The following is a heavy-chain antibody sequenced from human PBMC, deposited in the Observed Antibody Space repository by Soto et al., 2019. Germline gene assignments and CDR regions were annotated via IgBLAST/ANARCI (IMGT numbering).Heavy chain of an antibody. CDR1: GGTFSSYA. D-gene: IGHD3-22*01. V-gene: IGHV1-69*06. J-gene: IGHJ5*02. Sequence: SVKVSCKASGGTFSSYAISWVRQAPGQGLEWMGGIIPIFGTANYAQKFQGRVTITADKSTSTAYMELSGLRSEDTAVYYCARGSYDSSGYLNWFDPWGQGTLVTVSS. CDR3: ARGSYDSSGYLNWFDP. CDR2: IIPIFGTA.